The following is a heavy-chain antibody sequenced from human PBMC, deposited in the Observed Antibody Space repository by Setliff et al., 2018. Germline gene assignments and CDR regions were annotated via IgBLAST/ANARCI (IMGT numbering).Heavy chain of an antibody. J-gene: IGHJ4*02. CDR3: VRDRPFVVVTTTQASFDY. CDR2: ISSYNGKT. Sequence: ASVKVSCKASGYIFTSYGISWVRQAPGQGLEWMGWISSYNGKTNYAQKLQGRVTMTTDTSTSTAYMELRSLRPDDTAVYYCVRDRPFVVVTTTQASFDYWGQGTLVTVSS. D-gene: IGHD2-21*02. V-gene: IGHV1-18*01. CDR1: GYIFTSYG.